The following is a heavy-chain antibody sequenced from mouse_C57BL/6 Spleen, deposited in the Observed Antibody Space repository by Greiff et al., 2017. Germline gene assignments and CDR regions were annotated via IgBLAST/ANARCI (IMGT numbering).Heavy chain of an antibody. CDR1: GYTFTSYW. J-gene: IGHJ2*01. V-gene: IGHV1-50*01. D-gene: IGHD2-10*02. CDR2: IDPSDSYT. CDR3: ARGRLWYGNSIFDY. Sequence: QVQLQQPGAELVKPGASVKLSCKASGYTFTSYWMQWVKQRPGQGLEWIGEIDPSDSYTNYNQKFKGKATLPVDTSSSTAYMQLSSLPSEDSAVYYCARGRLWYGNSIFDYWGQGTTLTVSS.